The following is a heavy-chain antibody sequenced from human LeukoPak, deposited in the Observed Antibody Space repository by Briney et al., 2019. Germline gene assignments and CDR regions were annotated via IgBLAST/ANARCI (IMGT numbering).Heavy chain of an antibody. D-gene: IGHD2-2*01. CDR3: ARDRSLIVVVPAAAPGWFDP. V-gene: IGHV1-69*04. CDR1: GGTFSSYA. CDR2: IIPIFGIA. Sequence: ASVNVSCKASGGTFSSYAISWVRQAPGQGLEWMGRIIPIFGIANYAQKFQGRVTITADKPTSTAYMELSSLRSGDTAVYYGARDRSLIVVVPAAAPGWFDPWGQGTLVTVSS. J-gene: IGHJ5*02.